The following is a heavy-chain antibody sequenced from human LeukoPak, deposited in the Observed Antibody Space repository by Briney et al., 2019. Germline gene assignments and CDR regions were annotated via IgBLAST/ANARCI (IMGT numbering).Heavy chain of an antibody. CDR2: INHSGST. CDR3: VRRPNWGFVSGYFDY. J-gene: IGHJ4*02. Sequence: SETLSLTCAVYGGSFSGYYWSWIRQPPGKGLEWIGEINHSGSTNYKPSLKSRVTISVAPSKNQSSLKMSSVPAADTAVYFCVRRPNWGFVSGYFDYWGQGTLVTVSS. V-gene: IGHV4-34*01. D-gene: IGHD7-27*01. CDR1: GGSFSGYY.